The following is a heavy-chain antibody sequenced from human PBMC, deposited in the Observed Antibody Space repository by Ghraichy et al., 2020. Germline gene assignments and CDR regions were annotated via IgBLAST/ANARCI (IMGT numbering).Heavy chain of an antibody. CDR2: MNPNSGNT. Sequence: ASAKVSCKASGYTFTSYDINWVRQATVQGLKWMGWMNPNSGNTGYAQKFQCRVTMTRNTSISTAYMELRSLRSEDTAVYYCARPKVTIFGVVMKDYYYYGMDVWGQGTTVTVSS. CDR3: ARPKVTIFGVVMKDYYYYGMDV. J-gene: IGHJ6*02. V-gene: IGHV1-8*01. D-gene: IGHD3-3*01. CDR1: GYTFTSYD.